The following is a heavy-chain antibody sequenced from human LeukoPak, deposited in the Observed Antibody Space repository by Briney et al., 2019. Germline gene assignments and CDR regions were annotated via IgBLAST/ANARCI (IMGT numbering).Heavy chain of an antibody. CDR1: GGSVSSGSYY. CDR3: ARESGDCALDY. D-gene: IGHD2-21*02. J-gene: IGHJ4*02. V-gene: IGHV4-61*01. CDR2: IYYSGST. Sequence: SATLSLTCTVSGGSVSSGSYYWSWIRQPPGKGLEWIGYIYYSGSTNYNPSLKSRVTISVDTSKNQFSLKLSSVTAADTAVYYCARESGDCALDYWGQGTLVTVSS.